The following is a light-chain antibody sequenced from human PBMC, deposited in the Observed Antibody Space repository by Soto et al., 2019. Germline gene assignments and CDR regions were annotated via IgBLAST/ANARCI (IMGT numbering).Light chain of an antibody. CDR3: QQSYSTPIT. CDR1: QSISTS. Sequence: DIQMTQSPSSLSASIGDRVTITCRASQSISTSLNWYHQKPGKAPDLLIYKASNLQTGVPSRFSGSGSGTDFTLTISSLQPEDFATYFCQQSYSTPITFGQGTRLEI. V-gene: IGKV1-39*01. CDR2: KAS. J-gene: IGKJ5*01.